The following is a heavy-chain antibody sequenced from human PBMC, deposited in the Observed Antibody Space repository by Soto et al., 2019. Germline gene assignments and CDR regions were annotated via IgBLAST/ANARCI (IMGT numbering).Heavy chain of an antibody. V-gene: IGHV1-2*04. D-gene: IGHD5-18*01. CDR1: GYTFTGYY. CDR3: ARAPLGVDTAMENYYYGMDV. CDR2: INPNSGGT. J-gene: IGHJ6*02. Sequence: GASVKVSCKASGYTFTGYYMHWVRQAPGQGLEWMGWINPNSGGTNYAQKFQGWVTMTRDTSISTAYMELSRLRSDDTAVYYFARAPLGVDTAMENYYYGMDVWGQGTTVTVSS.